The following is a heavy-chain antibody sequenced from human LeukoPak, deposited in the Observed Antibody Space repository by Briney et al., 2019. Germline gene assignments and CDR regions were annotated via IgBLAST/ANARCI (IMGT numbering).Heavy chain of an antibody. V-gene: IGHV3-21*01. D-gene: IGHD2-15*01. CDR1: GFTFNIYS. CDR2: ITSSSHYI. Sequence: KTGGSLRLSCAASGFTFNIYSMNWVRQAPGKGLEWVSRITSSSHYIYYADSVKGRFTISRDNAKNSLYLDMSSLRADDTAVYYCARAENSGSGGLDPWGQGTLVTVPS. CDR3: ARAENSGSGGLDP. J-gene: IGHJ5*02.